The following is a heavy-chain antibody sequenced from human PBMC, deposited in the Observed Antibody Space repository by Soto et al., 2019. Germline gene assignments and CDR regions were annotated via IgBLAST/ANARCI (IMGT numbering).Heavy chain of an antibody. V-gene: IGHV3-7*04. Sequence: EVQLVESGGGLVQPGGSLRLSCAASGFSFSSYWMSWVRQAPGKGLEWVANIAQDGSEEYYVGSVKGRFTISKDNAKNSLYLQMISLRAEDTAVYYCAREDHSTYIYWGQGTLVTVSP. J-gene: IGHJ4*02. D-gene: IGHD4-4*01. CDR1: GFSFSSYW. CDR2: IAQDGSEE. CDR3: AREDHSTYIY.